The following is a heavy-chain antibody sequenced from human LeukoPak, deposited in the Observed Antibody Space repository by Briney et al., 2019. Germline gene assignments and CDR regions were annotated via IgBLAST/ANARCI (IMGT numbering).Heavy chain of an antibody. CDR1: GYSFTGYH. D-gene: IGHD6-19*01. CDR2: INPSGGST. V-gene: IGHV1-46*01. J-gene: IGHJ5*02. CDR3: ARDSLRTAIAMAGGNWFDP. Sequence: ASVKVSCKSSGYSFTGYHMHWGRQAPGQGLERMGIINPSGGSTTYAEKFQGRVTMTRDTSTSTVYMELSSLRSEDTAVYYCARDSLRTAIAMAGGNWFDPWGQGTLVTVSS.